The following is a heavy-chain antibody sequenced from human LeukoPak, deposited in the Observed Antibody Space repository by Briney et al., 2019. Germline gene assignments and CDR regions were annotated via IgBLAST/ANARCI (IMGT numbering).Heavy chain of an antibody. D-gene: IGHD1-26*01. CDR3: ARESGSYSTLFDY. CDR2: ISSGTSFI. J-gene: IGHJ4*02. CDR1: GFPFSSYS. Sequence: GGSLRLSCAASGFPFSSYSMNWVRQAPGKGLEWVSSISSGTSFIYYADSVKGRFTISRDNAKNSLYLQMNSLRAEDTAVYYCARESGSYSTLFDYWGQGTLVTVSS. V-gene: IGHV3-21*01.